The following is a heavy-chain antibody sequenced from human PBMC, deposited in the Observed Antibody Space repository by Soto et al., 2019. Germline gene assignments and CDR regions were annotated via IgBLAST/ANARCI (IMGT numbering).Heavy chain of an antibody. CDR2: IYPGDSDT. J-gene: IGHJ3*02. CDR1: GYSFTSYW. D-gene: IGHD5-18*01. CDR3: PRPRTGYSYGYGDAFDI. Sequence: GESLKISCKGSGYSFTSYWIGWVRQMSGKGLEWMGIIYPGDSDTRYSPSFQGQVTISADKSISTAYLQWSSLKASDTAMYYCPRPRTGYSYGYGDAFDIWGQGTMVTVSS. V-gene: IGHV5-51*01.